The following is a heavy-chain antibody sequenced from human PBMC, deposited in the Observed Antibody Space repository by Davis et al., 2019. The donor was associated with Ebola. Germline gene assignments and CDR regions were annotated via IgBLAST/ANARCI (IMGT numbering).Heavy chain of an antibody. CDR3: ARGNPGLLDGMDV. J-gene: IGHJ6*02. V-gene: IGHV4-30-4*08. Sequence: SETLSLTCAVYGGSFSGYYWSWIRQPPGKGLEWIGYIYYNGGTYYNPSLKSRVTISVDTSKNQFSLKLSSVTAADTAVYYCARGNPGLLDGMDVWGQGTTVTVSS. CDR2: IYYNGGT. CDR1: GGSFSGYY.